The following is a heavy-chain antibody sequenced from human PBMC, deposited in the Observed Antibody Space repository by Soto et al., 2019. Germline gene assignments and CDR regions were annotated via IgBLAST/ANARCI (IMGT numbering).Heavy chain of an antibody. D-gene: IGHD2-21*02. J-gene: IGHJ4*02. CDR1: GFTFSSYG. Sequence: GGSLRLSCAASGFTFSSYGMHWVRQAPGKGLEWVAVISYDGSNKYYADSVKGRFTISRDNSKNTLYLQMNSLRAEDTAVYYCAKSLVVTAIPDYWGQGTLVTVS. CDR3: AKSLVVTAIPDY. V-gene: IGHV3-30*18. CDR2: ISYDGSNK.